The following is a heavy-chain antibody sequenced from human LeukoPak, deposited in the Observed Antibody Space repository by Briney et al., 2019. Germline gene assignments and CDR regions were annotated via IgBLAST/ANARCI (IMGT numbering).Heavy chain of an antibody. V-gene: IGHV3-7*01. D-gene: IGHD3-3*01. CDR3: ASAFLDDFWSGHF. CDR1: EIAFTYW. J-gene: IGHJ4*02. Sequence: PGGSLRLSCAASEIAFTYWMSWVRQAPGKGLEWVANIKQDGSEKYYVGSVKGRFTVSRGNAKKSLYLQMNSLRAEDTAAYYCASAFLDDFWSGHFWGQGTPVTVSS. CDR2: IKQDGSEK.